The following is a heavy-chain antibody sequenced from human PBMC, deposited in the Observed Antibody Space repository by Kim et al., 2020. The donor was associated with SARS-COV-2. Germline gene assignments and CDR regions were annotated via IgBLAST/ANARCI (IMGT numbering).Heavy chain of an antibody. V-gene: IGHV3-23*01. CDR3: AKMAGTKSARRIVDY. D-gene: IGHD6-19*01. Sequence: DSVKGRFTISRDNSKNTLYLQMNSLRAEDTAVYYCAKMAGTKSARRIVDYWGQGTLVTVSS. J-gene: IGHJ4*02.